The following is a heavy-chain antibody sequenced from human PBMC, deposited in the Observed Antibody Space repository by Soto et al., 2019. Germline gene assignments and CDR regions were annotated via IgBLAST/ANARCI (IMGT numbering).Heavy chain of an antibody. CDR3: ASTMRYCSSTSGYRYAFYI. J-gene: IGHJ3*02. CDR2: IIPIFGTA. V-gene: IGHV1-69*06. Sequence: QVQLVQSGAEVKKPGSSVKVSCKASGGTFSSYAISWVRQAPGQGLEWMGGIIPIFGTANYAQKFQGRVTITADKSTSTAYRELRSLRSEDTAVYYCASTMRYCSSTSGYRYAFYIWGQGTMVTVSS. CDR1: GGTFSSYA. D-gene: IGHD2-2*01.